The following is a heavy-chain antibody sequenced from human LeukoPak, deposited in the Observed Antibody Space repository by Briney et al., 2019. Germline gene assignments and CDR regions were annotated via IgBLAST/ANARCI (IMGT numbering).Heavy chain of an antibody. D-gene: IGHD4-17*01. V-gene: IGHV3-11*06. Sequence: PGGSLRLSCAASGFTFSDYYMSWIRQAPGKGLEWVSYISSSSSYTNYADSVKGRFTISRDNAKNSLYLQMNSLRSEDTAVYYCARADDYGDLGGYFDYWGQGTLVTVSS. CDR1: GFTFSDYY. CDR2: ISSSSSYT. CDR3: ARADDYGDLGGYFDY. J-gene: IGHJ4*02.